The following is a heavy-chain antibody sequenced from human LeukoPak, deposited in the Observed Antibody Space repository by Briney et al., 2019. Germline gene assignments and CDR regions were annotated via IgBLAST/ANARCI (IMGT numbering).Heavy chain of an antibody. J-gene: IGHJ4*02. CDR1: GYSISSGYY. CDR2: IYHSGST. D-gene: IGHD5-18*01. CDR3: AREPRGYSYGQDY. V-gene: IGHV4-38-2*02. Sequence: PSETLSLTCTVSGYSISSGYYWGWIRQPPGKGLEWIGSIYHSGSTYYNPSLKSRVTISVDTSKNQFSLKLSSVTAADTAVYYCAREPRGYSYGQDYWGQGTLVTVSS.